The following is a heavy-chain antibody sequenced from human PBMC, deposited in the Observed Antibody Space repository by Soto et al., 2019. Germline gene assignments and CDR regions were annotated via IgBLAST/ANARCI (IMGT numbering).Heavy chain of an antibody. CDR3: ARVEAAAGTFYFDY. V-gene: IGHV3-21*01. CDR1: GFTFSTYA. J-gene: IGHJ4*02. CDR2: ISGSGGSI. D-gene: IGHD6-13*01. Sequence: LRLSCAASGFTFSTYAMSWVRQAPGKGLEWVSAISGSGGSIYYADSVKGRFTISRDNAKNSLYLQMNSLRAEDTAVYYCARVEAAAGTFYFDYWGQGTLVTVSS.